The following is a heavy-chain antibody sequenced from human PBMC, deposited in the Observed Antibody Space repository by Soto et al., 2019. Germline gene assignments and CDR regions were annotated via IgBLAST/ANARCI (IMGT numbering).Heavy chain of an antibody. D-gene: IGHD3-3*01. CDR3: AKGPDYTLLRWHYFDN. Sequence: GGSLRLSCAASGFTFGSYAMSWVRQAPGKGLEWVSSMNGGGGSTYYAESVQGRFTISRDNSKNTLSLQMESLRPEDTAVYYCAKGPDYTLLRWHYFDNWGQGTQVTVSS. V-gene: IGHV3-23*01. J-gene: IGHJ4*02. CDR1: GFTFGSYA. CDR2: MNGGGGST.